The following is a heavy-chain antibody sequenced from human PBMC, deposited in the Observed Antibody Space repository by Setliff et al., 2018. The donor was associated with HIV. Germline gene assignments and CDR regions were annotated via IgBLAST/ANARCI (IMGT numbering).Heavy chain of an antibody. CDR3: ARHVLVTRDVRYFDY. J-gene: IGHJ4*02. D-gene: IGHD2-21*02. Sequence: GESLKISCKGSGYYFTSYWIGWVRQMPGKGLEWMGIIYPGDSDTRISPSFRGQVTISADKSINTAYLQWSSLKASDTAMYYCARHVLVTRDVRYFDYWGQGTLVTVSS. CDR2: IYPGDSDT. CDR1: GYYFTSYW. V-gene: IGHV5-51*01.